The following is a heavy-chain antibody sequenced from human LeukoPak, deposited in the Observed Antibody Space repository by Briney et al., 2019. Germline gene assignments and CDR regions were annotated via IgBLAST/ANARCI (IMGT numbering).Heavy chain of an antibody. J-gene: IGHJ4*02. CDR2: ISAYNGNT. CDR3: ARDSGELPEDYFDY. CDR1: GYTFTSYG. D-gene: IGHD1-26*01. Sequence: GASVKVSCKASGYTFTSYGISWVRHAPGQGLEWMGWISAYNGNTNYAQKLQGRVTMTTDTSTSTAYMELRSLRSDDTAVYYYARDSGELPEDYFDYWGQGTLVTVSS. V-gene: IGHV1-18*01.